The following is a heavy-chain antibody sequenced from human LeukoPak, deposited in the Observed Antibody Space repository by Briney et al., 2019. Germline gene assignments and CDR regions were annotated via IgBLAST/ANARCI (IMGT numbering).Heavy chain of an antibody. J-gene: IGHJ4*02. D-gene: IGHD5-18*01. CDR2: IWYDGSNK. V-gene: IGHV3-33*01. CDR3: ARDRAVVVVSSWYYGY. Sequence: PGRSLRLSCAATGFTFSSYGMHWVRQAPGKGLEGVSLIWYDGSNKYYADSVKARFSISRDNSKNTLNLQMNRLRAEDTALYYCARDRAVVVVSSWYYGYWGQGTLVTVSS. CDR1: GFTFSSYG.